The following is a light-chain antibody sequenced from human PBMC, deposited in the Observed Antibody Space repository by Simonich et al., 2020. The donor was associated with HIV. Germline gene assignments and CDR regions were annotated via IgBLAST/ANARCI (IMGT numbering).Light chain of an antibody. CDR1: QSVSSY. J-gene: IGKJ1*01. Sequence: EIVLTQSPGTLSLSPGERATLSCRASQSVSSYLAWYQQKPGQAPRLLIYDASNRATGIPARFSGSGSGTDFTLTISSLQAEDVAVYYCQQYYSTPRTFGQGTKVEIK. CDR3: QQYYSTPRT. V-gene: IGKV3-11*01. CDR2: DAS.